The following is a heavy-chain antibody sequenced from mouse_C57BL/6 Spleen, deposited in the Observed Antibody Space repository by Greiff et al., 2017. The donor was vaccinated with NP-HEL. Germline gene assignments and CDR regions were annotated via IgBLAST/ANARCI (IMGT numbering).Heavy chain of an antibody. CDR1: GYTFTSYW. Sequence: VQLQQSGAELVRPGSSVKLSCKASGYTFTSYWMDWVKQRPGQGLEWIGNIYPSDSETHYNQKFKDKATLTVDKSSSTAYMQLSSLTSEDSAVYYCARGTTGWYFDVWGTGTTVTVSS. V-gene: IGHV1-61*01. CDR2: IYPSDSET. CDR3: ARGTTGWYFDV. J-gene: IGHJ1*03. D-gene: IGHD1-1*01.